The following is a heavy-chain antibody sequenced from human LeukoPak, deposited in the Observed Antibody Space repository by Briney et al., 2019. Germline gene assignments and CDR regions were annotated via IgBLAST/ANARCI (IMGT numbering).Heavy chain of an antibody. D-gene: IGHD3-22*01. J-gene: IGHJ5*02. CDR2: IKQDGSEK. CDR1: GFTFSSYW. V-gene: IGHV3-7*01. Sequence: GGSLGLSCAASGFTFSSYWMSWVRQAPGKGLEWVANIKQDGSEKYYVDSVKGRFTISRGNAKNSLYLQMNSLRAEDTAVYYCARKVGDSSGYYYADNWFDPWGQGTLVTVSS. CDR3: ARKVGDSSGYYYADNWFDP.